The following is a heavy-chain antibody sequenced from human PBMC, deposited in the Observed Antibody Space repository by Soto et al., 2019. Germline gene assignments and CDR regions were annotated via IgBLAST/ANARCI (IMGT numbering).Heavy chain of an antibody. J-gene: IGHJ5*02. CDR3: ARDGDEEANFDP. V-gene: IGHV1-18*01. CDR1: GYTFTNYG. D-gene: IGHD4-17*01. Sequence: QVQVMQSGAEVKKPGASVKVSCKASGYTFTNYGISWVRQAPGQGLGWMGWINGYNGYTNYAQKFQGRVTMATDTSTITAYMELRSLRSDDTAVYYCARDGDEEANFDPWGQGTLVTVSS. CDR2: INGYNGYT.